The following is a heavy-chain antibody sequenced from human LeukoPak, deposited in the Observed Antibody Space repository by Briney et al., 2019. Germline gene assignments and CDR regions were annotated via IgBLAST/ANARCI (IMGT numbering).Heavy chain of an antibody. J-gene: IGHJ4*02. CDR1: GFTFSSYG. CDR3: ARGGIAARFAY. Sequence: PGRSLRLSCAASGFTFSSYGMHWVRQAPGKGLEWVAVIWYDGSNKYYADSVKGRFTISRDNSKNTLYLQMNSLRAEDTAVYYCARGGIAARFAYWGQGALVTVSS. V-gene: IGHV3-33*01. D-gene: IGHD6-6*01. CDR2: IWYDGSNK.